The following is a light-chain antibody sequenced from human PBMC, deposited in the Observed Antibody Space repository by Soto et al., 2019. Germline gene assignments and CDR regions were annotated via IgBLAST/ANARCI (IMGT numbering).Light chain of an antibody. Sequence: QSALTQPPSASGTPGQRVTISCSGSSSNIGSNYVYWYQQLPGTAPKLLIYRNNQRPSGVPDRFSGSKSGTSASLAISGLRSEDEADYYCAAWDDSLSAYVFGTGTKLTVL. V-gene: IGLV1-47*01. J-gene: IGLJ1*01. CDR1: SSNIGSNY. CDR2: RNN. CDR3: AAWDDSLSAYV.